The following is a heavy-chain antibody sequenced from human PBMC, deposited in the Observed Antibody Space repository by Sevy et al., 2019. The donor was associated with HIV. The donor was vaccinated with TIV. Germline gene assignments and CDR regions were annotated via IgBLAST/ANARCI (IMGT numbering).Heavy chain of an antibody. CDR3: AVGYSYGLFDY. Sequence: SETLSLTCAVYGGSFSGYYWSWIRQPPGKGLEWSGEINHSGSTNYNPSLKSGVTISVDTSKNQFSLKLSSVTAADTAVYYCAVGYSYGLFDYWGQGTLVTVSS. J-gene: IGHJ4*02. D-gene: IGHD5-18*01. CDR2: INHSGST. V-gene: IGHV4-34*01. CDR1: GGSFSGYY.